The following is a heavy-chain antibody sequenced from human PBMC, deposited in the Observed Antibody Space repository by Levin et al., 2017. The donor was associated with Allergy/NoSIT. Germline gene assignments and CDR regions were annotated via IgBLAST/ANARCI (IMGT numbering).Heavy chain of an antibody. D-gene: IGHD3-22*01. V-gene: IGHV3-48*02. CDR2: ISSSSSTI. Sequence: LSLTCAASGFTFSSSSMNWVRQAPGKGLEWVSYISSSSSTIYYADSVKGRFTISRDNAKNSLYLQMNSLRDEDTAVYYCARGGGGGAYYYDSSGYYWTNDYWGQGTLVTVSS. CDR1: GFTFSSSS. J-gene: IGHJ4*02. CDR3: ARGGGGGAYYYDSSGYYWTNDY.